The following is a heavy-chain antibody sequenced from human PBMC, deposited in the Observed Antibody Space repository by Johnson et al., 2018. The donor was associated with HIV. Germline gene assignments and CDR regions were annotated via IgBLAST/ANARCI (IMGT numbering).Heavy chain of an antibody. V-gene: IGHV3-7*05. CDR1: GFTFSNSW. CDR3: ASDDSSGYDAFDI. Sequence: VQLVESGGGLVQPGGSLRLSCAASGFTFSNSWMNWVRQAPGKGLEWVANIRQDGSQKHYVDSVQGRFTISRDNTENSLYLQMDSLRAEETAIYYCASDDSSGYDAFDIWGQGTMVTVSS. J-gene: IGHJ3*02. CDR2: IRQDGSQK. D-gene: IGHD3-22*01.